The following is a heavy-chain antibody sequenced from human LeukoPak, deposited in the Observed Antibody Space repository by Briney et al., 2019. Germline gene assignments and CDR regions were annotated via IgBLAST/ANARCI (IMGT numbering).Heavy chain of an antibody. CDR3: ARQKVEMATISAFDT. CDR1: GYSFTSYW. CDR2: IYPGDSDT. D-gene: IGHD5-24*01. V-gene: IGHV5-51*01. Sequence: KCGESLKISCKGSGYSFTSYWIGWVRQMPGKGLEWMGIIYPGDSDTRYSPSFQGQVTISADKSISTAYLQWSSLKASDTAMYYCARQKVEMATISAFDTWGQGTMVTVSS. J-gene: IGHJ3*02.